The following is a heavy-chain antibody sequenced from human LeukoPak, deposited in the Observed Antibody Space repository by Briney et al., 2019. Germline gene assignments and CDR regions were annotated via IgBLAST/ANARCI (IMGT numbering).Heavy chain of an antibody. CDR2: IYYSGST. CDR3: ARITVRGVTFDY. CDR1: GGSISSGGYY. Sequence: ASQTLSLTFTVSGGSISSGGYYWSWIRQHPGKGLEWIGYIYYSGSTNYNPSLKSRVTISVDTSKNQFSLKLSSVTAADTAVYYCARITVRGVTFDYWGQGTLVTVPS. V-gene: IGHV4-61*08. J-gene: IGHJ4*02. D-gene: IGHD3-10*01.